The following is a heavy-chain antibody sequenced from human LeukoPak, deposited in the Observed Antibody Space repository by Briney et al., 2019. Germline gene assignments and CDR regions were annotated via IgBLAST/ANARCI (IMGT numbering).Heavy chain of an antibody. Sequence: ASETLSLTCTVSGGSISSYYWSWIRQPPGKGLEWIGYIYYSGSTNYNPSLKSRVTISVDTSKNQFSLKLSSVTAADTAVYYCARVRGIAAADVWGQGTTVTVSS. CDR2: IYYSGST. CDR3: ARVRGIAAADV. J-gene: IGHJ6*02. D-gene: IGHD6-13*01. V-gene: IGHV4-59*01. CDR1: GGSISSYY.